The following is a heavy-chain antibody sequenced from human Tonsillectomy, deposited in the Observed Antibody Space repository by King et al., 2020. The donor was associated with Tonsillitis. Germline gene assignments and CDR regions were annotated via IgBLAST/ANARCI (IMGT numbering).Heavy chain of an antibody. CDR3: AREVGPKDHHFCYAMDV. CDR1: GFSFSDYG. Sequence: VQLVESGGGVVQPGRSLRLFCAASGFSFSDYGIYWVRQAPGKGLEWVACISYDGSRQSYADSVRGRFTVSRDNSKNTLYLQMRSLSGDDTALYYCAREVGPKDHHFCYAMDVWGQGTTVTVSS. CDR2: ISYDGSRQ. V-gene: IGHV3-30*03. D-gene: IGHD1-26*01. J-gene: IGHJ6*02.